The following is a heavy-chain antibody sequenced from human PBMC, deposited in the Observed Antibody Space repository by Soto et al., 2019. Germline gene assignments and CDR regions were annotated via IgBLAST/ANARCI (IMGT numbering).Heavy chain of an antibody. CDR2: ISYDGSNK. D-gene: IGHD6-19*01. CDR3: ARDGTAVAVWGYFDY. V-gene: IGHV3-30-3*01. J-gene: IGHJ4*02. CDR1: GFTFSSYA. Sequence: QVQLVESGGGVVQPGRSLRLSCAASGFTFSSYAMHWVRQAPGKWLEWVAIISYDGSNKYYADSVKGRFTISRDNSKNTLYLQMNSLRAEDTAVYYCARDGTAVAVWGYFDYWAQGTLVTVSS.